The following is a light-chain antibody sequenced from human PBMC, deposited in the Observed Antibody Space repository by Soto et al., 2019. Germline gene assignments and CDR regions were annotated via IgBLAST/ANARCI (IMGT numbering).Light chain of an antibody. J-gene: IGKJ5*01. V-gene: IGKV1-39*01. Sequence: DIQMTQSPSSLSASVGDRVTITCRASQSISSYLNWYQQTPGKAPNLLIYGASTLQSGVPSRFSGSGSGTDFTLTISSLQSEDFAVYYCQQFNNYPSITFGQGTRLEIK. CDR3: QQFNNYPSIT. CDR2: GAS. CDR1: QSISSY.